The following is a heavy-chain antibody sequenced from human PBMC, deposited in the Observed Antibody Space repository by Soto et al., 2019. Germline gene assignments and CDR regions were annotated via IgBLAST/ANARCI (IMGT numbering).Heavy chain of an antibody. CDR3: VRDGTKTLRDWFDP. D-gene: IGHD1-1*01. CDR2: IYATGTT. CDR1: GASISGFY. Sequence: GTLPLTCTVSGASISGFYWSWIRKSAGKGLEWIGRIYATGTTDYNPSLKSRVMMSVDTSKKQFSLKLRSVTAADTAVYYCVRDGTKTLRDWFDPWGQGISVTVSS. J-gene: IGHJ5*02. V-gene: IGHV4-4*07.